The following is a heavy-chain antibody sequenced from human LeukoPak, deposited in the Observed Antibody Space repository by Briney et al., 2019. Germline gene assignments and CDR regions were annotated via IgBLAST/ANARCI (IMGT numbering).Heavy chain of an antibody. D-gene: IGHD2-8*01. CDR2: NMNT. Sequence: SETLSLTCIVSGASFSSGDHHWSWIRQAPGKGLDGIGHNMNTYYNPSLKSRVTISIDTSKNQFSLMLSTVTAADTAIYYCATYYVNGAGRGHWGPGTLVTVSS. V-gene: IGHV4-61*08. CDR3: ATYYVNGAGRGH. CDR1: GASFSSGDHH. J-gene: IGHJ4*02.